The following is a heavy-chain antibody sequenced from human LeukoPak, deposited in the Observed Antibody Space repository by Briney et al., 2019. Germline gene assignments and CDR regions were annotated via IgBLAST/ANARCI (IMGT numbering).Heavy chain of an antibody. CDR2: IKQDGSEK. J-gene: IGHJ4*02. CDR1: GFTFSSYW. V-gene: IGHV3-7*03. D-gene: IGHD1-14*01. CDR3: ATSRTSDY. Sequence: GGSLRLSCAASGFTFSSYWMSWVRQAPGKGLEWVAIIKQDGSEKHYVDSVKGRFTISRDNAEKSLYLQMNSLRAADTAVYYCATSRTSDYWGQGTLVTVSS.